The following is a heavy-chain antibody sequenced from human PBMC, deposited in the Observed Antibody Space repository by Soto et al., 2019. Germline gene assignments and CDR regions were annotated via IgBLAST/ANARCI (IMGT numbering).Heavy chain of an antibody. CDR2: ISGGGGSS. V-gene: IGHV3-23*01. CDR3: AQNCGVDCHSVFFY. Sequence: EVQLLESGGGLVQPGGSLRLSCAASGFTFSNYAMSWVRQAPGKGLEWVSGISGGGGSSYYGDSVKGRFTISRDNSKNPLSLQTNMPRAEDTAGYYCAQNCGVDCHSVFFYWGQGTLVIVSS. D-gene: IGHD2-21*02. J-gene: IGHJ4*02. CDR1: GFTFSNYA.